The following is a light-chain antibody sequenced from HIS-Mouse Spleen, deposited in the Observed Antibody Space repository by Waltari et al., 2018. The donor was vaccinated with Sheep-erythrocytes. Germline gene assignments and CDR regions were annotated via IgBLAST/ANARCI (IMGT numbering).Light chain of an antibody. J-gene: IGKJ4*01. CDR2: KVS. CDR1: QSLVHSDGNTY. V-gene: IGKV2-30*02. Sequence: DVVMTQSPLSLPVTLGQPASISCSSSQSLVHSDGNTYLNWFQQRPGQSPRRLIYKVSNRDSGVPDRFSGSGSGTDFTLKISRVEAEDVGVYYCMLGTHWPRLTFGGGTKVEIK. CDR3: MLGTHWPRLT.